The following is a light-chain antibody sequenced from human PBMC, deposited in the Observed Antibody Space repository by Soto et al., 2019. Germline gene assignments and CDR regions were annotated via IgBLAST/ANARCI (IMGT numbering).Light chain of an antibody. J-gene: IGLJ3*02. CDR2: DVT. Sequence: QSALTQPPSVSGSPGQSVTISCTVNSSDVGDYEHVSWYQQAPGTAPKLIIFDVTNRPSGVPDRFSGSKSGNTPSLTIFGLQAEDEADYYCSLFTSSSTWVFGGGTKVTVL. V-gene: IGLV2-18*01. CDR1: SSDVGDYEH. CDR3: SLFTSSSTWV.